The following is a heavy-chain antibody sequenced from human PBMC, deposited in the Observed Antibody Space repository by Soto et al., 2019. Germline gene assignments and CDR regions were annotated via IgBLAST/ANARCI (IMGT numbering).Heavy chain of an antibody. CDR1: GGTFSSYA. V-gene: IGHV1-69*13. CDR3: ASASSGWFRFDY. CDR2: IIPIFGTA. Sequence: RASVKVSCKASGGTFSSYAISWVRQAPGQGLEWMGGIIPIFGTANYAQKFQGRVTITADESTSTAYMELSSLRSEDTAVYYCASASSGWFRFDYWGQGTLVTVSS. D-gene: IGHD6-19*01. J-gene: IGHJ4*02.